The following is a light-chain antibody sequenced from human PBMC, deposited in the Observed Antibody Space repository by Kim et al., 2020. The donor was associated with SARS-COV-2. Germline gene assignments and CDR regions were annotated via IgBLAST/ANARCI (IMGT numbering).Light chain of an antibody. J-gene: IGKJ1*01. CDR1: QSISSW. Sequence: DIQMTQSPSTLSASVGDRVTITCRASQSISSWLAWYQQIPGKAPKLLIYMASSLDTGVPSRFSGSGSGTEFTLTISSLQPDDFATYYCQQYYNYSRTFGPGTKVDIK. CDR3: QQYYNYSRT. CDR2: MAS. V-gene: IGKV1-5*03.